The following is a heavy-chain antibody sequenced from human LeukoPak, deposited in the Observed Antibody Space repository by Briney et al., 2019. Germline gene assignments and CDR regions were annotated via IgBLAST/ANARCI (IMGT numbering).Heavy chain of an antibody. CDR3: TREYSGSYFDY. CDR1: GFTFGDYA. CDR2: IRSKAYGGTT. D-gene: IGHD1-26*01. Sequence: GRSLRLSCTASGFTFGDYAMSWVRQAPGKGLEWVGFIRSKAYGGTTEYAASVKGRFTISRDDCKSIAYLQMNSLKTEDTAVYYCTREYSGSYFDYWGQGTLVTVSS. J-gene: IGHJ4*02. V-gene: IGHV3-49*04.